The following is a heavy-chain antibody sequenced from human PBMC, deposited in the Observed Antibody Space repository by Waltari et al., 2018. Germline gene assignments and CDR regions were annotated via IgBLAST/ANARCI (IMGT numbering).Heavy chain of an antibody. V-gene: IGHV1-2*06. CDR2: INPNSGGT. CDR1: GYTFTGYY. D-gene: IGHD6-13*01. J-gene: IGHJ5*02. CDR3: ARDKQQLVEGDWFDP. Sequence: QVQLVQSGAEVKKPGASVKVSCKASGYTFTGYYMHWVRQAPGQGLEWMGRINPNSGGTNYAQKFQGRVTMTRDTSISTAYMELSRLRSDDTAVYYCARDKQQLVEGDWFDPWGQGTLVTVSS.